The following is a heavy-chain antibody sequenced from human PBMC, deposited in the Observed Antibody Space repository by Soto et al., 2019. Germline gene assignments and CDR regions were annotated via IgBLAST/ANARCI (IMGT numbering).Heavy chain of an antibody. CDR1: GFTFSSYS. J-gene: IGHJ5*02. Sequence: EVQLVESGGGLVKPGGSLRLSCAASGFTFSSYSMNWVRQAPGKGLEWVSSISSSSSYIYYADSVKGRFTISRDNAKNSLYLQMNSLRAEDTAVYYCARGPRRFAPFDPWGQGTLVIVSS. CDR2: ISSSSSYI. CDR3: ARGPRRFAPFDP. V-gene: IGHV3-21*01. D-gene: IGHD3-10*01.